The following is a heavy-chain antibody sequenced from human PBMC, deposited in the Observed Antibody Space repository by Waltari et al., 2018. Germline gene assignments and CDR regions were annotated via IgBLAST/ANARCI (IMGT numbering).Heavy chain of an antibody. CDR2: INAGNGNT. V-gene: IGHV1-3*03. CDR3: AREGYSSGWYDY. J-gene: IGHJ4*02. Sequence: QVQLVQSGAEVKKPGASVKVSCKASGYTFTSYAMHWVRQAPGQRLEWMGWINAGNGNTKYSQEFQGRVTITRDTSASTAYMGLSSLRSEDMAVYYCAREGYSSGWYDYWGQGTLVTVSS. D-gene: IGHD6-19*01. CDR1: GYTFTSYA.